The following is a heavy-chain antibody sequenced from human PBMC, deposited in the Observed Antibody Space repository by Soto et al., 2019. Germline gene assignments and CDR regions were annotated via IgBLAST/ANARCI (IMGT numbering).Heavy chain of an antibody. CDR1: GFTFSSYA. J-gene: IGHJ4*01. D-gene: IGHD2-15*01. CDR2: ISGSGGST. CDR3: AKALGYCSGGSCYSDY. V-gene: IGHV3-23*01. Sequence: EVQLLESGGGLVQPGGSLRLSCAASGFTFSSYAMSWVRQAPGKGLEWVSAISGSGGSTYYADSVKGRFTISRDNSKNTLDLQMNSLRAEDTAVYYCAKALGYCSGGSCYSDYWGHGTLVTVSS.